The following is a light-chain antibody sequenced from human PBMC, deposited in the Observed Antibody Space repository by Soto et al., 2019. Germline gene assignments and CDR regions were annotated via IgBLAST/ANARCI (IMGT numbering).Light chain of an antibody. CDR1: QDIAIY. Sequence: ELTQSQPSLSASVGDRVTITSRASQDIAIYLAWYQQKPGEAPKLLIYAASTLYGGVPSRFSGSGSGTDFALTITSLQAEDFATYYCQQLRMYPSTFGGGRKVAIK. CDR3: QQLRMYPST. J-gene: IGKJ4*01. V-gene: IGKV1-9*01. CDR2: AAS.